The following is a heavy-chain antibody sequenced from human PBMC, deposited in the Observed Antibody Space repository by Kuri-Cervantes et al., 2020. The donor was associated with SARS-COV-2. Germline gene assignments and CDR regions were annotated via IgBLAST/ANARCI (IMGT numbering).Heavy chain of an antibody. CDR1: GYTFTSYY. CDR2: INPSGGST. D-gene: IGHD3-10*01. J-gene: IGHJ6*02. Sequence: ASVKVSCKASGYTFTSYYMHWVRQAPGQGLEWMGIINPSGGSTSYAQKFQGRVTMTRDTSTSTVYMELSSLRSEDTAVYYCARVFLTMVRGVIIIQHYGMDVWGQGTTVTVSS. V-gene: IGHV1-46*01. CDR3: ARVFLTMVRGVIIIQHYGMDV.